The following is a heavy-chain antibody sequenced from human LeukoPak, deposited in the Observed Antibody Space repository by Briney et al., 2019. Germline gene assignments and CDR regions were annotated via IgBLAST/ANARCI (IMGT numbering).Heavy chain of an antibody. CDR2: IYYSGST. D-gene: IGHD6-13*01. CDR1: GCTISSCSYY. CDR3: ATVPGIADAGGY. V-gene: IGHV4-39*07. J-gene: IGHJ4*02. Sequence: SETLSLTCTVSGCTISSCSYYWGWLRQPPGKELEWIGSIYYSGSTYYNPSLKSRVTISEDTSNNQYSLKLSSMTAAATAVYYCATVPGIADAGGYWGQGTLVTVSS.